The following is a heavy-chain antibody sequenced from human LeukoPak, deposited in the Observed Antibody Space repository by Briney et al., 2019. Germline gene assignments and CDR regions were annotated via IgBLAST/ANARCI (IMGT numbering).Heavy chain of an antibody. CDR2: ASHSGIN. CDR1: GDSIRTTSF. J-gene: IGHJ5*02. Sequence: SETLSLTCLVSGDSIRTTSFWGWIRQPPGMGLEWIASASHSGINYYNPSLRSRVIVSADTSKNQFSLRLTSVTAADTAVYYCARRGGHSWDVGNWFDPWGQGILVTVSS. CDR3: ARRGGHSWDVGNWFDP. V-gene: IGHV4-39*01. D-gene: IGHD6-13*01.